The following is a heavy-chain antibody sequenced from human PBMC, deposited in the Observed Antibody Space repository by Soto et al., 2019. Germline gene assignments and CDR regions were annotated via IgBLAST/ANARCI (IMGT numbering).Heavy chain of an antibody. CDR1: GYTFTSYG. J-gene: IGHJ5*02. Sequence: QVQLVQSGAEVKKPGASVKVSCKASGYTFTSYGISWVRQAPGQGLEWMGWISAYNGNTNYAQKLQCRGTMTTDTSTSTAYMELRSLRSDDTAVYYCARDLLEPRNYDFWSGYYHGWFDPWGQGTLVTVSS. V-gene: IGHV1-18*01. D-gene: IGHD3-3*01. CDR2: ISAYNGNT. CDR3: ARDLLEPRNYDFWSGYYHGWFDP.